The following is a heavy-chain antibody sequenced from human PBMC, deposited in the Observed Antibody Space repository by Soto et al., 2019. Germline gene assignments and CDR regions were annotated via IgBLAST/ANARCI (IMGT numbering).Heavy chain of an antibody. CDR2: INPSGGST. Sequence: QVQLVQSGAEVKKPGASVKVSCKASGYTFTSYYMHWVRQAPGQGLEWMGIINPSGGSTSYAQKFQGRVTMTRDTSTSTVYMELSSLRSEDTAVYYCARDLGPYYDSSGYPFDYWGQGTLVTVSS. D-gene: IGHD3-22*01. V-gene: IGHV1-46*01. CDR1: GYTFTSYY. J-gene: IGHJ4*02. CDR3: ARDLGPYYDSSGYPFDY.